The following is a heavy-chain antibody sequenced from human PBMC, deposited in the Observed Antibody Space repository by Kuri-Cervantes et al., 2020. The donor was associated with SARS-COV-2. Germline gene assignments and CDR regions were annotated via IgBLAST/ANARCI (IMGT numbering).Heavy chain of an antibody. J-gene: IGHJ3*02. CDR1: GGPSISGGYY. CDR3: ARDGCSSTCCYYFTAFDI. D-gene: IGHD2-2*01. Sequence: TVTGGPSISGGYYWSWIRQHPGKGLEWIGYIYYSGSTYYNPSLKSLVTISVDTSKNQFSLKLSSVTAADTAVYYCARDGCSSTCCYYFTAFDIWGQGTMVTVSS. V-gene: IGHV4-31*01. CDR2: IYYSGST.